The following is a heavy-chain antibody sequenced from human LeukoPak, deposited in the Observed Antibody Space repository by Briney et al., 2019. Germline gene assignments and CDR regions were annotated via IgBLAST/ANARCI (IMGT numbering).Heavy chain of an antibody. Sequence: GGSLRLSCAASGFTFSSYSMNWVRQAPGKGLEWVSSISSSSSYINYADSVKGRFTISRDNAKNSLYLQMNSLRAEDTAVYYCARDRGSSWLFDYWGQGTLVTVSS. J-gene: IGHJ4*02. CDR1: GFTFSSYS. V-gene: IGHV3-21*01. CDR3: ARDRGSSWLFDY. D-gene: IGHD6-13*01. CDR2: ISSSSSYI.